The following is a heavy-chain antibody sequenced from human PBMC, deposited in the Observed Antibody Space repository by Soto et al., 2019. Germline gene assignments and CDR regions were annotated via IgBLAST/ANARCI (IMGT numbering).Heavy chain of an antibody. D-gene: IGHD3-3*01. CDR3: AREGAYDFWSGYYQGWFDP. Sequence: AMHWVRQAPGKGLEWVAVISYDGSNKYYADSVKGRFTISRDNSKNTLYLQMNSLRAEDTAVYYCAREGAYDFWSGYYQGWFDPWGQGTLVTVS. J-gene: IGHJ5*02. CDR2: ISYDGSNK. CDR1: A. V-gene: IGHV3-30-3*01.